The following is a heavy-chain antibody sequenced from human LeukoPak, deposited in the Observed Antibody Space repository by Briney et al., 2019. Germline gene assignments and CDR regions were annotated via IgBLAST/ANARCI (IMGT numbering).Heavy chain of an antibody. CDR3: ARQGSMTRGGYWLDP. CDR1: GGSFTGYY. CDR2: VHYTGRT. Sequence: PSETLSLTCSVDGGSFTGYYWTWIRQPPGKGLESIGNVHYTGRTYSNASLNSRVTISVDTSKNQFSLKLTSVSAADTAVYYCARQGSMTRGGYWLDPWGRGTLVIVSS. D-gene: IGHD3-10*01. V-gene: IGHV4-34*01. J-gene: IGHJ5*02.